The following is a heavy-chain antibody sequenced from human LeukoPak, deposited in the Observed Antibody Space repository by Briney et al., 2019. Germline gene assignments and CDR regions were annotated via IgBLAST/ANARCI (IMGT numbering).Heavy chain of an antibody. J-gene: IGHJ4*02. Sequence: GGSLRLSCAASGFNFSDYYMTWIRQAPGKGLEWLSYIRSSGSARNYADSVKGRFTISRDNAKNSLYLQMDSLRPDDTAVYYCARGAPNGYYFDYWGQGPLVTVSS. CDR3: ARGAPNGYYFDY. V-gene: IGHV3-11*01. CDR2: IRSSGSAR. CDR1: GFNFSDYY.